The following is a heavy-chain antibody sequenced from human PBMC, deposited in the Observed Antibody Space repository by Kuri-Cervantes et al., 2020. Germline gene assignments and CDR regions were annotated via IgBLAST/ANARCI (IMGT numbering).Heavy chain of an antibody. J-gene: IGHJ4*02. CDR3: ARAVATYGDYRRNFDY. Sequence: ASVKVSCKASGYTFTSYDMHWVRQAPGQGLEWMGIINPSGGSTSYAQKFQGRVTMTRDTSTSTVYMELRSLRSDDTAVYYCARAVATYGDYRRNFDYWGQGTLVTVSS. CDR1: GYTFTSYD. CDR2: INPSGGST. D-gene: IGHD4-17*01. V-gene: IGHV1-46*01.